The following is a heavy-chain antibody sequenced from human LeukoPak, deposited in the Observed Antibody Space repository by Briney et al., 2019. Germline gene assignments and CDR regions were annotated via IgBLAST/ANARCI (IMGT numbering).Heavy chain of an antibody. CDR2: IYSGGAI. V-gene: IGHV3-53*01. CDR3: ARRPGN. CDR1: GFAVGSNY. D-gene: IGHD1-14*01. J-gene: IGHJ4*02. Sequence: GGSLRLSCVASGFAVGSNYMSWVRRAPGKGLEWVSLIYSGGAIRYADSVKGRFTISRDSSKNTLFLQMNDLTVEDTARYYCARRPGNWGQGILVTVSS.